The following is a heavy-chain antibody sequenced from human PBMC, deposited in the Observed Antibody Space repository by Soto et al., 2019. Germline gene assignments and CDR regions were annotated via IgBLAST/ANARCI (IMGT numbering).Heavy chain of an antibody. Sequence: EVQLVESGGGLVKPGGSLRLSCAASGFTFSSYSMNWVRQAPGKGLEWVSSISSSSSYIYYADSVKGRFTISRDNAKNSLYLQMNSLRAEDTAVYYCARDPRLGGSYVPVWFDPWGQGTLVTVSS. CDR3: ARDPRLGGSYVPVWFDP. J-gene: IGHJ5*02. V-gene: IGHV3-21*01. CDR1: GFTFSSYS. CDR2: ISSSSSYI. D-gene: IGHD1-26*01.